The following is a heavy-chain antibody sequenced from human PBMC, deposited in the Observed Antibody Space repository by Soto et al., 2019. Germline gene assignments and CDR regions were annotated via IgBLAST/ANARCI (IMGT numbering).Heavy chain of an antibody. J-gene: IGHJ6*02. CDR2: IIPIFETT. V-gene: IGHV1-69*01. D-gene: IGHD2-2*01. Sequence: QVQLVQSGAEVKKPGSSVKVSCKASGGTFSNYAFSWVRQVPGQGREWMGGIIPIFETTNYAQKFQGRVTITADESTSTTYMELSSLSSEDTAVFFCARDMIPAAISYRYYAMDVWGQGTTVTVSS. CDR3: ARDMIPAAISYRYYAMDV. CDR1: GGTFSNYA.